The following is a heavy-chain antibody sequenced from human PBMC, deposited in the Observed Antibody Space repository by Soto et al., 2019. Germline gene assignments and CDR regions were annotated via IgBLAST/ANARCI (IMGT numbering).Heavy chain of an antibody. V-gene: IGHV4-34*01. CDR3: ARDKITGLFDY. D-gene: IGHD2-8*02. CDR2: INHSGST. Sequence: SETLSLTCAVYDGSFSGYYWGWIRQPPGKGLEWIGEINHSGSTNYNPSLKSRVTISVDTSKNQFSLKLTSVTAADTAVYYCARDKITGLFDYWGQGTLVTVSS. J-gene: IGHJ4*02. CDR1: DGSFSGYY.